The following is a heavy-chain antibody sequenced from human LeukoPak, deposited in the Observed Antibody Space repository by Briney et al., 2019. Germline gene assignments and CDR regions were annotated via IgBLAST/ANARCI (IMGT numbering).Heavy chain of an antibody. V-gene: IGHV1-18*01. J-gene: IGHJ4*02. Sequence: RASVKVSCKASGYTFTSYGISWVRQAPGQGLEWMGWISAYNGNTNYAQKLQGRVTMTTDTSTSTAYMELRSPRSDDTAVYYCARDPPKIAVAGSFDYWGQGTLVTVSS. CDR2: ISAYNGNT. D-gene: IGHD6-19*01. CDR1: GYTFTSYG. CDR3: ARDPPKIAVAGSFDY.